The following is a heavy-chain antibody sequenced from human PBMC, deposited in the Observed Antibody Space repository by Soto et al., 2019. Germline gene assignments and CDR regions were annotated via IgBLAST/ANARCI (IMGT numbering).Heavy chain of an antibody. CDR2: IYRGTT. V-gene: IGHV3-66*01. CDR1: GFTVSDNY. D-gene: IGHD3-22*01. Sequence: EVQLVESGGGLVQPGGSLRLSCAASGFTVSDNYMNWVRQAPGKGLEWVAVIYRGTTYYADSVKGRFTISRDNSKNTLYLQMSSLRPEDTAVYYFARDVDRRDYDSTGYSFDYWGQGTLVAVSS. CDR3: ARDVDRRDYDSTGYSFDY. J-gene: IGHJ4*02.